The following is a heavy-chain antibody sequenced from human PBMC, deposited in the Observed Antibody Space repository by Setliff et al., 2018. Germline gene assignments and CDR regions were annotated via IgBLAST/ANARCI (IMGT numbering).Heavy chain of an antibody. V-gene: IGHV3-48*01. D-gene: IGHD3-22*01. CDR2: ISSSSSTI. Sequence: PGGSLRLSCAASGITFRNYGMNWVRQAPGKGLEWLSYISSSSSTIYYADSVKGRFTISRDNAKNALYLQMNSLRAEDTAVYYCAKDQPHKYDSSGSAPIDYWGQGTLVTVSS. J-gene: IGHJ4*02. CDR1: GITFRNYG. CDR3: AKDQPHKYDSSGSAPIDY.